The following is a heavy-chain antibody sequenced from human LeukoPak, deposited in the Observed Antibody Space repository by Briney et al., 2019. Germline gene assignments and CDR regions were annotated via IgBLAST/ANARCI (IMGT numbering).Heavy chain of an antibody. V-gene: IGHV7-4-1*02. D-gene: IGHD5-24*01. CDR1: GYTFSSYA. CDR3: ARDHGYVEMATIGY. CDR2: INTNTGNP. J-gene: IGHJ4*02. Sequence: GASVKVSCKASGYTFSSYAMNWVRQAPGHGLECMGWINTNTGNPTYAQGFTGRFVFSLDTSVSTAYLQISSLKAEDTAYYYCARDHGYVEMATIGYWGQGTLVSVSS.